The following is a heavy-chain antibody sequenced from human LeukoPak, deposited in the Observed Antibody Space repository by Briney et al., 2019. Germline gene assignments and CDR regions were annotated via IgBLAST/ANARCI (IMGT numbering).Heavy chain of an antibody. CDR2: LYYSGST. CDR3: ARGDFHFDY. CDR1: GGSISSYY. D-gene: IGHD2-21*02. V-gene: IGHV4-59*01. Sequence: SETLSLTCTVSGGSISSYYWSWIRQPPGKGLEWIGYLYYSGSTNYNPSLKSRVTTSVDTSKNQFSLKLSSVTAADTAVYYCARGDFHFDYWGQGTLVTVSS. J-gene: IGHJ4*02.